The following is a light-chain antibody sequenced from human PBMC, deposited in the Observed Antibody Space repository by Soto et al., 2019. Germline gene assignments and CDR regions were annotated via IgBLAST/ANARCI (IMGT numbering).Light chain of an antibody. J-gene: IGLJ2*01. CDR1: SSDVGGYNY. Sequence: QSALTQPRSVSGSPGQSVTISCTGTSSDVGGYNYVSWYQQHPGKAPKLMIYDVSKRPSGVPDRFSGSKSGNTASLTISGLQAEDEADYYCCSCAGSYTSAFGGGTKLTVL. CDR2: DVS. V-gene: IGLV2-11*01. CDR3: CSCAGSYTSA.